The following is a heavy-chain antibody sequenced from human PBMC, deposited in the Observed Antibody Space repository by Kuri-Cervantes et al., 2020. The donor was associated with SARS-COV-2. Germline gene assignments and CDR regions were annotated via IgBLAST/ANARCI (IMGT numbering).Heavy chain of an antibody. J-gene: IGHJ3*02. CDR3: ARSAVAGTSDAFDI. Sequence: ASVKVSCKASGYTFTSYGISWVRQAPGQGLEWMGWISAYNGNTNYAQKFQGRVTITADESTSTAYMELSSLRSDDTVVYYCARSAVAGTSDAFDIWGQGTMVTVSS. D-gene: IGHD6-19*01. CDR1: GYTFTSYG. V-gene: IGHV1-18*01. CDR2: ISAYNGNT.